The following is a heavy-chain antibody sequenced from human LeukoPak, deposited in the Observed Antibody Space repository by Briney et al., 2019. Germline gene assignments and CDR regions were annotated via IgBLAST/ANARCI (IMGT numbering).Heavy chain of an antibody. CDR1: GLTFSSYA. CDR3: AKEGGHSNYDNWFDP. CDR2: ISGSGGST. Sequence: GGSLRLSCAASGLTFSSYAMSWVRQAPGKGLAWVSGISGSGGSTFYADSVKGRFAISRDNSKNTLYLQMNSLRAEDTAVYYCAKEGGHSNYDNWFDPWGQGTLVTVSS. D-gene: IGHD4-11*01. J-gene: IGHJ5*02. V-gene: IGHV3-23*01.